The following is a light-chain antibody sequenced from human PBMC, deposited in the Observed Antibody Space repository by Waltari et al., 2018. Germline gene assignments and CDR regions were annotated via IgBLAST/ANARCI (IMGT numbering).Light chain of an antibody. Sequence: QSALTQPPSASGSPGQSVTISCTGTSSDAGGYNSVSWYQQHPGKAPNLMTYDVNNRPSGVPDRFSGSKSGNTASLTVSGLQTEDEADYYCSSYAGSNNLGVFGGGTKLTVL. CDR3: SSYAGSNNLGV. V-gene: IGLV2-8*01. CDR2: DVN. CDR1: SSDAGGYNS. J-gene: IGLJ2*01.